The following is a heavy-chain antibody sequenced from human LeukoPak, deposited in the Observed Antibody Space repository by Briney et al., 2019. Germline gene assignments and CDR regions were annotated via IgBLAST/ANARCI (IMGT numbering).Heavy chain of an antibody. CDR1: GLTFSSYW. J-gene: IGHJ4*02. D-gene: IGHD2-2*01. CDR2: ISGSGGST. V-gene: IGHV3-23*01. CDR3: AKVRIVVVPAAQGYYFDY. Sequence: GGSLRLSCAASGLTFSSYWMSWVRQAPGKGLEWVSAISGSGGSTYYADSVKGRFTISRDNSKNTLYLQMNSLRAEDTAVYYCAKVRIVVVPAAQGYYFDYWGQGTLVTVSS.